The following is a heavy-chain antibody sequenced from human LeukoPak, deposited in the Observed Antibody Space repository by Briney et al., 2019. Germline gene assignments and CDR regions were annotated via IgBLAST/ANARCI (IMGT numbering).Heavy chain of an antibody. Sequence: PGGSLRLSCAASGFTFSSYAMSWVRQAPGKGLEWVSAISGSGGSTYYADSVKGRLTISRDNSKNTLYLQMNSLRAEDTAVYYCAKEGHSSGWYSPSPFDYWGQGTLVTVSS. CDR3: AKEGHSSGWYSPSPFDY. CDR2: ISGSGGST. D-gene: IGHD6-19*01. J-gene: IGHJ4*02. CDR1: GFTFSSYA. V-gene: IGHV3-23*01.